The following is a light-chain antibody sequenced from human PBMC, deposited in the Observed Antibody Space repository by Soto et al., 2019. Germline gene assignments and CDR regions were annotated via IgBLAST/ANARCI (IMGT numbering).Light chain of an antibody. V-gene: IGLV2-11*01. CDR1: SSDVGGYNY. CDR2: DVS. Sequence: QSALTQPRSVYGSPGQSVTISCTGTSSDVGGYNYVSWYQQHPGKAPKLMIYDVSKRPSGVPDRFSGSKSGNTASLTISGLQAEDEADYYCCSYAGSYTFLAFGGGTQLTVL. CDR3: CSYAGSYTFLA. J-gene: IGLJ3*02.